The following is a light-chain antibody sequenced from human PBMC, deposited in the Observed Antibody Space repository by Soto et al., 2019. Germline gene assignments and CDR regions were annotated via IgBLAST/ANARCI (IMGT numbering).Light chain of an antibody. V-gene: IGLV1-47*01. CDR1: SSNIGRNY. Sequence: QPVLTQPPSASGTPGQRVTISCSGSSSNIGRNYVYWYQQLPGTAPKLLIQRNDQRPSGVPDRVSGSKSGTSASLAISGLRSEDEADYYCAAWDDSLSGTLFGGGTQLTVL. CDR2: RND. CDR3: AAWDDSLSGTL. J-gene: IGLJ7*01.